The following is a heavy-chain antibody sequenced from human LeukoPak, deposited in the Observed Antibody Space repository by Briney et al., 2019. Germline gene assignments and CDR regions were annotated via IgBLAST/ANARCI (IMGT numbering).Heavy chain of an antibody. D-gene: IGHD3-9*01. Sequence: PGGSLRLSCAASGFTFSDYYMSWIRQAPGKGLEWVSYISSSGSTIYYADSVKGRFTISRDNAKNSLYLQMNSLSAEDTAVYYCARSRSPFDWLLSYFDYWGQGTLVTVSS. J-gene: IGHJ4*02. CDR2: ISSSGSTI. CDR1: GFTFSDYY. CDR3: ARSRSPFDWLLSYFDY. V-gene: IGHV3-11*01.